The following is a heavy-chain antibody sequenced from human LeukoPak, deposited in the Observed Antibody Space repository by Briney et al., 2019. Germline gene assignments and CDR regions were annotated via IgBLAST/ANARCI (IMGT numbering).Heavy chain of an antibody. Sequence: GGSPRLSCAASGFTFSDYYMSWIRQAPGKGLEWVSYISSSSSYTNYADSVKGRFTISRDNAKNSLYLQMNSLRAEDTAVYYCARDFGASGWYYFDYWGQGTLVTVSS. CDR3: ARDFGASGWYYFDY. D-gene: IGHD6-19*01. J-gene: IGHJ4*02. V-gene: IGHV3-11*05. CDR1: GFTFSDYY. CDR2: ISSSSSYT.